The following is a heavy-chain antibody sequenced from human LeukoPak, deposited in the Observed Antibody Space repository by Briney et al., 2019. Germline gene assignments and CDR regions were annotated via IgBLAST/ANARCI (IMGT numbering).Heavy chain of an antibody. CDR2: IYTGGNT. D-gene: IGHD3-22*01. Sequence: GGSLRLSCAASGFTVDSNYLSWVRQAPGKGLEWVSTIYTGGNTYYAATVKGRFTISRDFSKNTVFLHMNSLRAEDTAMYYCARGDDSGYYDYFDYWGQGALVTVSS. CDR3: ARGDDSGYYDYFDY. J-gene: IGHJ4*02. V-gene: IGHV3-53*01. CDR1: GFTVDSNY.